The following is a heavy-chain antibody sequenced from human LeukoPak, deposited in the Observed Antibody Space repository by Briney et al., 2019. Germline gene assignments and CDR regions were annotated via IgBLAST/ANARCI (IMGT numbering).Heavy chain of an antibody. CDR2: ISYDGSNK. J-gene: IGHJ5*02. V-gene: IGHV3-30*04. CDR3: ARGRVVVTAVPGENWFDP. D-gene: IGHD2-21*02. Sequence: PGGSLRLSCAASGFTFSSYAMHWVRQAPGKGLEWVAVISYDGSNKYYADSVKGRFTISRDNSKNTLYLQMNSLRAEDTAVYYCARGRVVVTAVPGENWFDPWGQGTLVTVSS. CDR1: GFTFSSYA.